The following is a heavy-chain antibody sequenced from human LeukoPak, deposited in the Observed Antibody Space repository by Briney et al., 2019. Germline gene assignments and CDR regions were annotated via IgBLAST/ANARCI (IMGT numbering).Heavy chain of an antibody. CDR1: GYTFTSYY. CDR2: INPSGGST. D-gene: IGHD5-12*01. V-gene: IGHV1-46*03. J-gene: IGHJ4*02. CDR3: ADLSGHGFDY. Sequence: GASVKVSCKASGYTFTSYYIHWVRQAPGQGLEWMGIINPSGGSTSYAQNFQGRVTMTRDTSTSTVYMELSSLRSEDTAVYYCADLSGHGFDYWGQGTLVTVSS.